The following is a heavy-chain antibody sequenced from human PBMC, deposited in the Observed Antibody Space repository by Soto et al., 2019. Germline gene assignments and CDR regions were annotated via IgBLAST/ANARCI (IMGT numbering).Heavy chain of an antibody. D-gene: IGHD2-15*01. J-gene: IGHJ4*02. CDR3: AKGARYCSGGSCYSDDFRMDY. CDR1: GFTFSSYA. Sequence: PGGSLRLSCAASGFTFSSYAMSWVRQAPGKGLEWVSAISGSGGSTYYADSVKGRFTISRDNSKNTLYLQMNSLRAEDTAVYYCAKGARYCSGGSCYSDDFRMDYWGQGTLVTVSS. CDR2: ISGSGGST. V-gene: IGHV3-23*01.